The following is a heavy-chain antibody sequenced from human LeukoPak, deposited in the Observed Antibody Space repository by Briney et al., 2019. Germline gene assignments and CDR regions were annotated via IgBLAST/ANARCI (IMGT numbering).Heavy chain of an antibody. J-gene: IGHJ4*02. CDR3: ARFLFYYGYDY. Sequence: GGSLRLSCAASGFTVSSNYMSWVRQAPGKGLEWVSVIYSGGSTYYADSVKGRFTISRDNSKNTLYLQMNSLRAEDTAVYYCARFLFYYGYDYWGQGTLVTISS. CDR2: IYSGGST. D-gene: IGHD3-10*01. V-gene: IGHV3-53*01. CDR1: GFTVSSNY.